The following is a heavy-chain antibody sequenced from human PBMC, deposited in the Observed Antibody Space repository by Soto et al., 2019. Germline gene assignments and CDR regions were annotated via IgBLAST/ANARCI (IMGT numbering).Heavy chain of an antibody. J-gene: IGHJ4*02. V-gene: IGHV3-49*04. Sequence: LRLSCSASGFNFAAYTMSWVRLTPGKGLEWVGFIRRIAYGGTTDYAASVKGRFTISRDDSRKIVYLQMSRLEIEDTAVYYCSRSLAIDFDSWGQGTLVTVSS. CDR3: SRSLAIDFDS. CDR1: GFNFAAYT. CDR2: IRRIAYGGTT.